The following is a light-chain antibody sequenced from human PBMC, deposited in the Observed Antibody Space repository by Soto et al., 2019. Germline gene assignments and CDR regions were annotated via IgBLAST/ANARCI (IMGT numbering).Light chain of an antibody. V-gene: IGKV1-12*01. Sequence: IQMTQSPSSVSASVGDRVTMTCRASQGVGGWLAWYQQKPGKVPKLLIYATSSLHSGVPARFSGSGSGTDFTLSISSLQPEDFATYYCQQNHSAPLAFGPGAKVGIK. J-gene: IGKJ3*01. CDR1: QGVGGW. CDR3: QQNHSAPLA. CDR2: ATS.